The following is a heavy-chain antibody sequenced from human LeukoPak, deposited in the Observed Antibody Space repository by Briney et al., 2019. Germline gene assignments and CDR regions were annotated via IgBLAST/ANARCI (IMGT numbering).Heavy chain of an antibody. J-gene: IGHJ4*02. CDR3: ARDKQPGDY. CDR2: ISYSGST. CDR1: GGSINSYY. V-gene: IGHV4-59*01. D-gene: IGHD5-18*01. Sequence: PSETLSLTCTVSGGSINSYYWSWIRQPPGQGLEWIGYISYSGSTNYNPSLKSRVTISVDTSKNQFSLKLSSVTAADTAVYYCARDKQPGDYWGQGALVTVSS.